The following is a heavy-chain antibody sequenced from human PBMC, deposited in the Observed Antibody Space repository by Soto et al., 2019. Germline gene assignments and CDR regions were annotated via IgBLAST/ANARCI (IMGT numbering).Heavy chain of an antibody. Sequence: QVQLVQSGAEVKRPGASVKVSCKASGYTFTNIHWVRQAPGQRLEWMGWINAGNGDTKYSQKLQGRVTMTTDTSTSTAYMELRSLRSDDTAVYYCARDYYGSGSYIERSLGYWGQGTLVTVSS. D-gene: IGHD3-10*01. J-gene: IGHJ4*02. CDR3: ARDYYGSGSYIERSLGY. CDR1: GYTFTN. CDR2: INAGNGDT. V-gene: IGHV1-3*01.